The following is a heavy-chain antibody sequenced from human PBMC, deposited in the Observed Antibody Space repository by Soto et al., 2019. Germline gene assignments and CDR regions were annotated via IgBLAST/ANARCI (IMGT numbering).Heavy chain of an antibody. D-gene: IGHD4-17*01. J-gene: IGHJ4*02. CDR1: GFTFSSYA. CDR3: APALRGDYGSY. CDR2: ISGSGGST. Sequence: GGSLRLSCAASGFTFSSYAMSWVRQAPGKGLEWVSAISGSGGSTYYADSVKGRFTISRDNSKNTLYLQMNSLRAEDTAVYYCAPALRGDYGSYWGQGTLVTVSS. V-gene: IGHV3-23*01.